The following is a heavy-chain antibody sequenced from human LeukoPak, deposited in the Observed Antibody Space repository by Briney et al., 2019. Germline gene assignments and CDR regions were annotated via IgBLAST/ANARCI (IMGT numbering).Heavy chain of an antibody. Sequence: WASVKLSCKASGGTFSSYAISWVRQAPGQGIEWMGGIIRIFGAANYAQKFQGRVTITADKSTSTAYMELSSLRSEDMAVYYCASSTGYFDAFDIWGQGTMVTVSS. J-gene: IGHJ3*02. V-gene: IGHV1-69*06. CDR3: ASSTGYFDAFDI. D-gene: IGHD3-9*01. CDR1: GGTFSSYA. CDR2: IIRIFGAA.